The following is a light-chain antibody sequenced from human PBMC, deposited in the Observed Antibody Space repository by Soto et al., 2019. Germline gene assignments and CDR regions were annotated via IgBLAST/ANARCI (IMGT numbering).Light chain of an antibody. CDR1: SSDVDGYNY. CDR2: DVN. V-gene: IGLV2-14*01. CDR3: SSFTISRNTVI. Sequence: QSVLTQPASVSGSPGQSITISCTGTSSDVDGYNYVSWYQYHPGKAPKLMIYDVNNRPSGVSNRFSGSKSGNTASLTISGLQAEDEADYYCSSFTISRNTVIFGGGTSSPS. J-gene: IGLJ2*01.